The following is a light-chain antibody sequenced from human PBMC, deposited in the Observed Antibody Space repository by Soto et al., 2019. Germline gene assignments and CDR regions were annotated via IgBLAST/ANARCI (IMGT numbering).Light chain of an antibody. CDR2: VFD. J-gene: IGLJ2*01. V-gene: IGLV6-57*04. CDR3: QSDDGNNHVV. Sequence: NFMLTQPHSVSESPGETVTISCTRTGGSIASNYVQWYQQRPRSAPSTVIYVFDHRPSGVPDRFSGSIDRSSNSASLTISGLKTEDEADYYCQSDDGNNHVVLGAGTKLTVL. CDR1: GGSIASNY.